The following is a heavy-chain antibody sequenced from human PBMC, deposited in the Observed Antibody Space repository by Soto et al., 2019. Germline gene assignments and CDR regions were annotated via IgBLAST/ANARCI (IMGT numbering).Heavy chain of an antibody. V-gene: IGHV4-31*03. CDR3: ARDKDLRPTAWGD. CDR2: IYYSGAT. CDR1: GGSISSGGYY. Sequence: TSETLSVTYTVSGGSISSGGYYWSWIRQHPGKGLEWIGYIYYSGATHYSPSLRARATISRDTSKNQFSLTLISVTAADTALYYCARDKDLRPTAWGDCGKGIRGTV. D-gene: IGHD7-27*01. J-gene: IGHJ4*02.